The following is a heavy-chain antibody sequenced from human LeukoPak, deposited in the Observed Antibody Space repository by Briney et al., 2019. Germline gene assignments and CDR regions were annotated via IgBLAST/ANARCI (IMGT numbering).Heavy chain of an antibody. CDR2: IYYSGST. Sequence: PSETLSLTCTVSGGSISSGGYYWSWIRQHPGKGLEWIGYIYYSGSTYYNPSLRSRVIISADTSKNQFSLKLSSVTAADTAVYYCARGLDCYADYWGQGTLVTVSS. J-gene: IGHJ4*02. V-gene: IGHV4-31*03. D-gene: IGHD2-21*01. CDR3: ARGLDCYADY. CDR1: GGSISSGGYY.